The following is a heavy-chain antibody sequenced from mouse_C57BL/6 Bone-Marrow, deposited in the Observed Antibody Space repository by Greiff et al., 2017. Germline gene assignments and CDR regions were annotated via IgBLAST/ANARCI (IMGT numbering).Heavy chain of an antibody. J-gene: IGHJ3*01. V-gene: IGHV5-9-1*02. CDR3: TRGGDYGAFAY. CDR2: ISSGGDYI. CDR1: GFTFSSYA. Sequence: EVKLMESGAGLVKPGGSLKLSCAASGFTFSSYAMSWVRQTPEKRLEWVAYISSGGDYIYYADTVKGRFTMSRDNARNTLYLQMSSLKSEDTAMYYCTRGGDYGAFAYWGQGTLVTVSA. D-gene: IGHD2-4*01.